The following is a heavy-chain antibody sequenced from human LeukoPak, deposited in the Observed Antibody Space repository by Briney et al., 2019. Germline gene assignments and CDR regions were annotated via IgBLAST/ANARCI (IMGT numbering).Heavy chain of an antibody. V-gene: IGHV1-2*02. CDR1: GYTFTGYY. D-gene: IGHD6-6*01. CDR2: INPNSGGT. CDR3: ARFFAQKNSSSSWGYYFDY. J-gene: IGHJ4*02. Sequence: ASVKVSCKASGYTFTGYYMHWVRQAPGQGVEWMGWINPNSGGTNYAQKFQGRVTMTSDTSISTAYMELSRLRSDDTAVYYCARFFAQKNSSSSWGYYFDYWGQGTLVTVSS.